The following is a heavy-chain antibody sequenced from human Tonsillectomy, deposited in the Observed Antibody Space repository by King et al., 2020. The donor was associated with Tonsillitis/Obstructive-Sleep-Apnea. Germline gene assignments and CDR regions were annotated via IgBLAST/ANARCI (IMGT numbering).Heavy chain of an antibody. V-gene: IGHV2-26*01. J-gene: IGHJ4*02. Sequence: TLKESGPVLVKPTETLTLTCTVSGFSLSNARMGVSWIRQPPGKALEGLAHIFSNDEKSYSKSLKSMLTISKDTSKSQVVLTMTNMDPVDTATYYCARILDDFWSGYYTPDYFDYWGQGTLVTVSS. CDR1: GFSLSNARMG. D-gene: IGHD3-3*01. CDR3: ARILDDFWSGYYTPDYFDY. CDR2: IFSNDEK.